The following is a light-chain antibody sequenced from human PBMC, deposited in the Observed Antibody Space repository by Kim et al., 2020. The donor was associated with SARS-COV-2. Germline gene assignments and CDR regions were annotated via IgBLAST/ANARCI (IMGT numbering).Light chain of an antibody. CDR3: QAWDSHTLYV. V-gene: IGLV3-1*01. Sequence: VSPGQTATITGSGANLGDKYVCWYQQRPGQSPVLVIHQDTQRPSGIPERFSASNSGDTATLTISGTQDIDEADYYCQAWDSHTLYVFGPGTKVTVL. CDR2: QDT. J-gene: IGLJ1*01. CDR1: NLGDKY.